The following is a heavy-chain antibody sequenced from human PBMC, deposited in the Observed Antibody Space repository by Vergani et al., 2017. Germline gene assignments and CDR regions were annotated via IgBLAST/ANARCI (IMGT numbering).Heavy chain of an antibody. J-gene: IGHJ3*02. CDR3: TRHLRQLARNDVFEI. V-gene: IGHV4-39*01. D-gene: IGHD6-6*01. CDR1: GMSISNTNYY. CDR2: IYDSRNN. Sequence: QLQLQESGPRLVKTSETLSLTCSLPGMSISNTNYYWGWLRQPPGKGLEWSGSIYDSRNNNYRPSLKSRVSISVDTSKNQFSLNLTSVTAADTAVYYCTRHLRQLARNDVFEIGGHGTLVTVSS.